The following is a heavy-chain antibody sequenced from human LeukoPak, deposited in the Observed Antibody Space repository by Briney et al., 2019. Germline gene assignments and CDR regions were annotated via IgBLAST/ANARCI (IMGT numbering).Heavy chain of an antibody. CDR1: GYTFTSYG. Sequence: ASVKVSCKASGYTFTSYGISWVRQAPGQGLEWMGGIIPIFGTANYAQKFQGRVTITADESTSTAYMELSSLRSEDTAVYYCARGLYSSTYGWFDPWGQGTLVTVSS. CDR2: IIPIFGTA. CDR3: ARGLYSSTYGWFDP. D-gene: IGHD6-13*01. V-gene: IGHV1-69*13. J-gene: IGHJ5*02.